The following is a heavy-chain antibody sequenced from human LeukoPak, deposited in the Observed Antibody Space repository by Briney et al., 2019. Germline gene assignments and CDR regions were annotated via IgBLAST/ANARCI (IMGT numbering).Heavy chain of an antibody. CDR3: ARVLAVAGHVDY. CDR1: GGSISSSSYY. Sequence: PSETLSLTCTVSGGSISSSSYYWGWIRQPPGKGLEWIGSIYYSGSTYYNPSLKSRVTISVDTSKNQFSLKLSSVTAADTAVYYCARVLAVAGHVDYWGQGTLVTVSS. CDR2: IYYSGST. J-gene: IGHJ4*02. V-gene: IGHV4-39*01. D-gene: IGHD6-19*01.